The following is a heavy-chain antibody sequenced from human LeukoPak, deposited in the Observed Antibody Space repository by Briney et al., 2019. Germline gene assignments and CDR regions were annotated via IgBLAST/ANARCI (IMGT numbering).Heavy chain of an antibody. Sequence: SETLSLTCTVSGGSITSGTKYCSWIRQPPGKALEWIGYIYHGGIPYYNPSFKGRVTISVDRSKNQFSLKLSSVTAADTAVYYCARGEVGMTFDDWGQGTLVTVSS. D-gene: IGHD2-21*01. J-gene: IGHJ4*02. CDR3: ARGEVGMTFDD. CDR1: GGSITSGTKY. V-gene: IGHV4-30-2*01. CDR2: IYHGGIP.